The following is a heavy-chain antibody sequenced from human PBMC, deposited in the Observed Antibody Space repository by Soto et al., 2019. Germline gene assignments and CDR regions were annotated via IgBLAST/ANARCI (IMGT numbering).Heavy chain of an antibody. CDR2: INPNSGGT. Sequence: ASVKVSCKASGYTFTGYYMHWVRQAPGQGLEWMGWINPNSGGTNYAQKFQGWVTMTRDTSISTAYMELSRLRSDDTAVYYCARDQISYCSSTSCYVDDYYYYGMDVWGQGTTVTVSS. V-gene: IGHV1-2*04. CDR3: ARDQISYCSSTSCYVDDYYYYGMDV. D-gene: IGHD2-2*01. J-gene: IGHJ6*02. CDR1: GYTFTGYY.